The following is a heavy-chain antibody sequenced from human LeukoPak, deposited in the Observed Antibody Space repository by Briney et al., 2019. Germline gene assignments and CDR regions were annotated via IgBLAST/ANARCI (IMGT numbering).Heavy chain of an antibody. CDR3: AKKGGTSGSTDYFDY. D-gene: IGHD5-12*01. V-gene: IGHV3-48*01. Sequence: GGSLRLSCAASGFTFSSYSMNWVRQAPGKGLEWVSYTSSSSSTIYYADSVKGRFTISRDNFKSTLYLQMDSLRGEDTAVYYCAKKGGTSGSTDYFDYWGQGTLVTVSS. J-gene: IGHJ4*02. CDR2: TSSSSSTI. CDR1: GFTFSSYS.